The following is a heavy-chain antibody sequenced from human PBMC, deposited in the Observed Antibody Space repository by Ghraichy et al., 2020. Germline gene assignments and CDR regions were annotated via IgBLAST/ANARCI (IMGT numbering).Heavy chain of an antibody. CDR2: IVHSCTT. D-gene: IGHD6-13*01. CDR1: GGSINGYY. J-gene: IGHJ1*01. CDR3: ASMASSSCFSGTNYFQH. Sequence: SETLSLTCGVSGGSINGYYWTWIRQSPGKGMEWIGEIVHSCTTNSNPSLKSRVTISVDTSKTQFSLRLGSVTAADTGVYYCASMASSSCFSGTNYFQHWGQGTLITVSS. V-gene: IGHV4-34*12.